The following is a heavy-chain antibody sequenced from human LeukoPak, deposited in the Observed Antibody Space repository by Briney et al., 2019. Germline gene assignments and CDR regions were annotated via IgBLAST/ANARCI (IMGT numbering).Heavy chain of an antibody. CDR2: FDPEDGET. CDR3: ARVVRAMNYYFDY. CDR1: GYTLTELS. Sequence: GASVKVSCKVSGYTLTELSMHWVRQAPGKGLEWMGGFDPEDGETIYAQKLQGRVTMTTDTSTSTAYMELRSLRSDDTAVYYCARVVRAMNYYFDYWGQGTLVTVSS. V-gene: IGHV1-24*01. J-gene: IGHJ4*02. D-gene: IGHD2-2*01.